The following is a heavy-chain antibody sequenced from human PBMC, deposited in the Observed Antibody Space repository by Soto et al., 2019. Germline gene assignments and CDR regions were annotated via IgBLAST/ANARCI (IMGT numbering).Heavy chain of an antibody. J-gene: IGHJ3*02. D-gene: IGHD3-22*01. CDR1: GYTFSDYY. CDR3: TRNAFYYNSSGYHDGFDI. V-gene: IGHV1-2*02. CDR2: ISPKSGGT. Sequence: QVTLVQSGAEVQKPGASVKVSCKASGYTFSDYYVHWVRQAPGQGLEWMGWISPKSGGTNYAQKFQGRVNMTRDTSIFTAYMELSRLRSDDTAVYYCTRNAFYYNSSGYHDGFDIWGQGTLVTVSS.